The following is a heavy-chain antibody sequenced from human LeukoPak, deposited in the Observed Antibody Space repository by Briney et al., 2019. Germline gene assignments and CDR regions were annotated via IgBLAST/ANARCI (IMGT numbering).Heavy chain of an antibody. CDR3: VRGQYDYVWGSFSYYYYYMDV. Sequence: SETLSLTCTVSGGSISSYYWSWIRQPPGKGLEWIGYIYYSGSTNYNPSLKSRVTISVDTSKNQFSLKLSSVTAADTAVYYCVRGQYDYVWGSFSYYYYYMDVWGKGTTVTISS. J-gene: IGHJ6*03. V-gene: IGHV4-59*01. CDR1: GGSISSYY. D-gene: IGHD3-16*01. CDR2: IYYSGST.